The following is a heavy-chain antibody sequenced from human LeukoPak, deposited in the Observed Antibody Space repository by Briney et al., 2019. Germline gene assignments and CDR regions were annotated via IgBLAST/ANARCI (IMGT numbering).Heavy chain of an antibody. J-gene: IGHJ6*02. CDR1: GFTFSSYA. CDR2: ISYDGSNK. D-gene: IGHD3-10*01. CDR3: AAGSGSYYPDYYGMDV. V-gene: IGHV3-30-3*01. Sequence: GGSLRLSCEASGFTFSSYAMHWVRQAPGKGLERVAVISYDGSNKYYADSVKGRFTISRDNSKNTLYLQMNSLRAEDTAVYYCAAGSGSYYPDYYGMDVWGQGTTVTVSS.